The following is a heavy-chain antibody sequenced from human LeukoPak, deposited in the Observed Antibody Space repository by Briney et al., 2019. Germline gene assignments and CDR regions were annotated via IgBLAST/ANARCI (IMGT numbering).Heavy chain of an antibody. CDR3: TTDRYYDNSELQFQH. J-gene: IGHJ1*01. CDR1: GFTFNNAW. CDR2: IKRETDGGTI. D-gene: IGHD3-22*01. V-gene: IGHV3-15*01. Sequence: PGGSLRLSCAASGFTFNNAWMNWVRQAPGKGLEWLGRIKRETDGGTIDYAAPVKGRFTISRDDSRNTLYLQMDSLEIEDTAVYYCTTDRYYDNSELQFQHWGQGTLVTVSS.